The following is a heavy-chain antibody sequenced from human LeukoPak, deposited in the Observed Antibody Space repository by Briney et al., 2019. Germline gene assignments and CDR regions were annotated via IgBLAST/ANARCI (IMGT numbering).Heavy chain of an antibody. CDR3: VRDRSYGAFDY. D-gene: IGHD5-18*01. V-gene: IGHV3-23*01. CDR1: GFTFSIYA. Sequence: GGSLRLSCAASGFTFSIYAMGWVRQAPGKGLEWVSSISGSGDTTYYADSVKGRFTISRDKAKNSLYLQMNSLRAEDTAFYHCVRDRSYGAFDYWGQGTLVTVSS. J-gene: IGHJ4*02. CDR2: ISGSGDTT.